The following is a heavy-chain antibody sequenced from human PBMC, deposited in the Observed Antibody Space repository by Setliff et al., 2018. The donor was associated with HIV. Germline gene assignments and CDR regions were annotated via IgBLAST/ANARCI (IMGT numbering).Heavy chain of an antibody. V-gene: IGHV1-8*01. J-gene: IGHJ6*02. Sequence: ASVKVSCKVSGDPFASYDVNWVRQATGQGLEWMGWMNPNSGNTGYAQKLQGRVTMTRNIAISTAYMELSNLRSDDTAVYYCVRGDYGSGSYYPYYFYYGMDVWGQGTTVTVSS. D-gene: IGHD3-10*01. CDR3: VRGDYGSGSYYPYYFYYGMDV. CDR2: MNPNSGNT. CDR1: GDPFASYD.